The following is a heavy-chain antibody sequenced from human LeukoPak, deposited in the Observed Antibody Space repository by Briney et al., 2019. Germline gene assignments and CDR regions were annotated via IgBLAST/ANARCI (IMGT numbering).Heavy chain of an antibody. V-gene: IGHV1-2*02. Sequence: ASVKVSCKASGYTFTGYYMHWVRQAPGQGLEWMGWINPNSGGTNYAQKFQGRVTMTRDTSTSTVYMELSSLRSEDTAVYYCARDAIENYDFWSGSYYYFDYWGQGTLVTVSS. CDR2: INPNSGGT. CDR1: GYTFTGYY. D-gene: IGHD3-3*01. CDR3: ARDAIENYDFWSGSYYYFDY. J-gene: IGHJ4*02.